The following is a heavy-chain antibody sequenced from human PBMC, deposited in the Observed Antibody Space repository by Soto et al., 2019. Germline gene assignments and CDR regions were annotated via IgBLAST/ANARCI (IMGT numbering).Heavy chain of an antibody. CDR3: ARGAQVWIQLWSTFDY. CDR1: GYTFTSYG. Sequence: ASVKVSCKASGYTFTSYGISWVRQAPGQGLEWMGWISAYNGNTNYAQKLQGRVTMTTDTSTSTAYMELRSLRSDDTAVYYCARGAQVWIQLWSTFDYWGQGTLVTVSS. J-gene: IGHJ4*02. CDR2: ISAYNGNT. D-gene: IGHD5-18*01. V-gene: IGHV1-18*01.